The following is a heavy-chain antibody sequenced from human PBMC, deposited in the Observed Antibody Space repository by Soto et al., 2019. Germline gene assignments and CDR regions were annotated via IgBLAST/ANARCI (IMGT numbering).Heavy chain of an antibody. J-gene: IGHJ6*02. Sequence: LRLSCAASGFTFSSYSMNWVRQAPGKGLEWVSSISSSSSYIYYADSVKGRFTISRDNAKNSLYLQMNSLRAEDTAVYYCARDMTTVTWAYYYYGMDVWGQGTTVTVSS. CDR3: ARDMTTVTWAYYYYGMDV. CDR1: GFTFSSYS. D-gene: IGHD4-4*01. V-gene: IGHV3-21*01. CDR2: ISSSSSYI.